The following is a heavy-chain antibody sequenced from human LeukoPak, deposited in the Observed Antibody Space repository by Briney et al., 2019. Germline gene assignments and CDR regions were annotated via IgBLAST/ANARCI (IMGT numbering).Heavy chain of an antibody. CDR1: GYTFTSYY. V-gene: IGHV1-46*01. CDR2: INPSGGST. CDR3: AREYYDSSGYYWTDYFDY. D-gene: IGHD3-22*01. J-gene: IGHJ4*02. Sequence: ASVKVSCKASGYTFTSYYMHWVRQAPGQGLEWMGIINPSGGSTSYAQKFQGRVTMTRDTSTSTVYMELSSLRSEDTAVYYCAREYYDSSGYYWTDYFDYWGQGTLVTVSS.